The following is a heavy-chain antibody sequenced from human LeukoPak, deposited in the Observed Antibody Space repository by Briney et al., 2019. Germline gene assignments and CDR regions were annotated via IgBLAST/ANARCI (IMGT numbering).Heavy chain of an antibody. CDR1: GFTFINAW. J-gene: IGHJ4*02. D-gene: IGHD6-13*01. Sequence: GGSLRLSCAASGFTFINAWMAWVRQAPGKGLEWVGRIKAKAHGGTIEYAAPVKGRFTISRDDSKNTLYLQMNSLKTEDTAVYYCTTDSWQLAFHWGQGTLVTVSS. CDR2: IKAKAHGGTI. CDR3: TTDSWQLAFH. V-gene: IGHV3-15*01.